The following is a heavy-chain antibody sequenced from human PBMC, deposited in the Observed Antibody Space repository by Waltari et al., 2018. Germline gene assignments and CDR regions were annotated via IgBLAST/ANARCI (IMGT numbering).Heavy chain of an antibody. Sequence: EVQLVQSGAEVKKPGESLKISCKGSGYNFTNHWIGWVRLRSGKGLEWMGIIYPGDYAIKNNPSFQGQVTISADKSINTAYLQWSSLKASDTAIYYCARLNPRVNWFDPWGQGTLVIVSS. J-gene: IGHJ5*02. CDR3: ARLNPRVNWFDP. V-gene: IGHV5-51*03. CDR2: IYPGDYAI. CDR1: GYNFTNHW.